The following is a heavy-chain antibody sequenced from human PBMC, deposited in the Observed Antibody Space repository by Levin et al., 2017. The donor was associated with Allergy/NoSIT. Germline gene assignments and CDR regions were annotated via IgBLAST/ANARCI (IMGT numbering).Heavy chain of an antibody. CDR1: GFTFSSYD. Sequence: PGGSLRLSCAASGFTFSSYDMHWVRQATGNGLEWVSAIATAGDTYYSGSVKGRFTISRENAKNSLYLQMNSLRAGDTAVYYCARDGGYGDSGIDYWGQGTLVTVSS. J-gene: IGHJ4*02. CDR2: IATAGDT. D-gene: IGHD4-17*01. V-gene: IGHV3-13*04. CDR3: ARDGGYGDSGIDY.